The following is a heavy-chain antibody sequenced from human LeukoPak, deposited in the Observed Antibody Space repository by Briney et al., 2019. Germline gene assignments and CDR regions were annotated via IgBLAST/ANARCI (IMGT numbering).Heavy chain of an antibody. Sequence: SGPALVKPTQTLTLTCTFSGCSLSTYGKCLSWIRQPPGKALEWLSRIDWDDDKYYSTSLKTRLTISKDISKNQVVLTMTNVDPVDTATYYCAQMQRVTTGATTAYYMDVWGKGTTVTVSS. CDR2: IDWDDDK. V-gene: IGHV2-70*11. CDR1: GCSLSTYGKC. CDR3: AQMQRVTTGATTAYYMDV. D-gene: IGHD1-1*01. J-gene: IGHJ6*03.